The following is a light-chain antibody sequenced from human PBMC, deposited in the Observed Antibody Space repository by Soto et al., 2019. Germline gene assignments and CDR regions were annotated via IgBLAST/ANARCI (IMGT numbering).Light chain of an antibody. CDR1: QSITTY. J-gene: IGKJ3*01. CDR3: QQSYTSPFT. CDR2: AAS. Sequence: DIQMTQSPSSLSASVGDRVTITCRASQSITTYLNWYQQNPGKAPKLLISAASTLQSGVPSRFSGSGSGTDFTLTISSLQPEDFATYFCQQSYTSPFTFGPGTYVEIK. V-gene: IGKV1-39*01.